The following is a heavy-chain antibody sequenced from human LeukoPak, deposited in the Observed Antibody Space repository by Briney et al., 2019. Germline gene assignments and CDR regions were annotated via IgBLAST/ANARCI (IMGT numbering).Heavy chain of an antibody. J-gene: IGHJ3*02. D-gene: IGHD3-10*01. Sequence: SETLSLTCTVSGGSISGYYWSWIRQPPGKGLEYIGYIYYSGSTNYNPSLKSRVTISVDTSKNQFSLKLRSVTAADTAVYYCARPLWFGELSGAFDIWGLGTMVTVSS. CDR1: GGSISGYY. V-gene: IGHV4-59*08. CDR2: IYYSGST. CDR3: ARPLWFGELSGAFDI.